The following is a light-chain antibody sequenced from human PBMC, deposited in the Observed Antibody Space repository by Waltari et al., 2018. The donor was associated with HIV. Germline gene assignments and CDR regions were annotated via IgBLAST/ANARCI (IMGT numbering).Light chain of an antibody. Sequence: DIQMTQSPSSLSASVGDRLTIPCRASQGINKAPKSLIYAASSLQSGVPTRFSGSGAGTDFTLTINSLQPEDFATYYCKQYKSYPITFGQGTRLETK. J-gene: IGKJ5*01. CDR2: AAS. CDR1: QGINK. V-gene: IGKV1-16*01. CDR3: KQYKSYPIT.